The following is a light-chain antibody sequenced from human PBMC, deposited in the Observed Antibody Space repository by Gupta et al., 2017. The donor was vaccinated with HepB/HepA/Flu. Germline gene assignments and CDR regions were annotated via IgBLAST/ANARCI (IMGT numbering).Light chain of an antibody. CDR3: QQYNSWPRT. CDR1: QSVSDN. V-gene: IGKV3-15*01. J-gene: IGKJ2*02. CDR2: GAS. Sequence: EIVMTQSPAILSVSPGERATLSCRASQSVSDNLAWYHQKPGQSPRLLIYGASTRATGIPARFSGSGSGTEFTLTISSLQSEDFAVYYCQQYNSWPRTFGQGTKLEIK.